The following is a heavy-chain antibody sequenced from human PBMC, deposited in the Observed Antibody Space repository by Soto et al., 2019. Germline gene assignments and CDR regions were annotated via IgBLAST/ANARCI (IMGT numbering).Heavy chain of an antibody. CDR2: IYYSGST. J-gene: IGHJ4*02. Sequence: QVQLQESGPGLVKPSQTLSLTCTVSGGSISSGDYYCNWIRQHPGKGLEWIGYIYYSGSTYYNPSRKSRVTISVDTSKNQFSLNLNSVTAADTAVYYCARGLRGYSYGSPFDYWGQGALVTVSS. CDR1: GGSISSGDYY. D-gene: IGHD5-18*01. V-gene: IGHV4-31*03. CDR3: ARGLRGYSYGSPFDY.